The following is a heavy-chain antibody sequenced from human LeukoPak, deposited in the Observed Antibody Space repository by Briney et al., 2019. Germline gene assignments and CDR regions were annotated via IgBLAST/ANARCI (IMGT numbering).Heavy chain of an antibody. CDR3: ARAPTDYGGSFDY. D-gene: IGHD4-23*01. CDR2: IYYSGST. V-gene: IGHV4-39*07. Sequence: SETLSLTCTVSGGSISSSSYYWGWIRQPPGKGLEWIGSIYYSGSTYYNPSLKSRVTISVDTSKNQFSLKLSSVTAADTAVYYCARAPTDYGGSFDYWSQGTLVTVSS. CDR1: GGSISSSSYY. J-gene: IGHJ4*02.